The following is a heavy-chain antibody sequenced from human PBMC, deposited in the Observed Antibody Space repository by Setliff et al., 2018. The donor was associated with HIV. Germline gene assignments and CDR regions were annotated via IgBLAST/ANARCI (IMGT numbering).Heavy chain of an antibody. CDR1: GYTFTSYD. Sequence: ASVKVSCKASGYTFTSYDINWVRQATGQGLEWMGWMNPNSGNTGYAQKFQGRVTMTRNTSISTAYMELSSLRSEDTAVYYCARGGIRKTYYYGSGSYSSYWGQGTLVTVSS. V-gene: IGHV1-8*02. J-gene: IGHJ4*02. D-gene: IGHD3-10*01. CDR2: MNPNSGNT. CDR3: ARGGIRKTYYYGSGSYSSY.